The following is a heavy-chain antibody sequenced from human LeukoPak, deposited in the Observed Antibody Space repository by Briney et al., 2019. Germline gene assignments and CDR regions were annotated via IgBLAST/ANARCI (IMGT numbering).Heavy chain of an antibody. CDR2: IIPIFGTA. Sequence: SVKVSCKASGGTFSSYAISWVRQAPGQGLEWMGGIIPIFGTANYAQKFQGRVTITTDESTSTAYMELSSLRSEDTAVYYCARAHLAIPHEYDYGDRLGNGNYFDYWGQGTLVTVSS. J-gene: IGHJ4*02. CDR1: GGTFSSYA. D-gene: IGHD4-17*01. CDR3: ARAHLAIPHEYDYGDRLGNGNYFDY. V-gene: IGHV1-69*05.